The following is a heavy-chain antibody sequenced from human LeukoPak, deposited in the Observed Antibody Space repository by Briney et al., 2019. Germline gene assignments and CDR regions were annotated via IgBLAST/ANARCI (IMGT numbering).Heavy chain of an antibody. D-gene: IGHD6-19*01. J-gene: IGHJ4*02. V-gene: IGHV3-30-3*01. CDR2: ISYDGSNK. CDR1: GFTFSSYA. CDR3: AREVGGWYMRYYFDY. Sequence: PGRSLRLSCAASGFTFSSYAMHWVRKAPGKGLEWVAVISYDGSNKYYADSVKGRFTISRDNSKNTLYLQMNSLRAEDTAVYYCAREVGGWYMRYYFDYWGQGTLVTVSS.